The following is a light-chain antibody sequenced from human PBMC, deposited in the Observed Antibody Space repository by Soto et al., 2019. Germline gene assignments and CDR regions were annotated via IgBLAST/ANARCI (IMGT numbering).Light chain of an antibody. Sequence: IQLTLSPSFLSPSQRESVTIPCMASQVISTSLAWYQVKPGKAPKLLIYAASTLESGVPSRFSATVSGTEFSLTITSLQPEDFATYCCQQLFYPPITFGQGTRLDIK. CDR3: QQLFYPPIT. J-gene: IGKJ5*01. CDR1: QVISTS. V-gene: IGKV1-9*01. CDR2: AAS.